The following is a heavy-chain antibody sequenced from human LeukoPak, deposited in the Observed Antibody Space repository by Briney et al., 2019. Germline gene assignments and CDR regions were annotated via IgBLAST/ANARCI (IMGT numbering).Heavy chain of an antibody. V-gene: IGHV1-2*04. CDR2: INPNIGGT. CDR1: GYTFTGYY. J-gene: IGHJ4*02. D-gene: IGHD5-18*01. CDR3: AKDGGTVVTAMVHTTDY. Sequence: ASVKVSCKASGYTFTGYYMHWVRQAPGQGLEWMGWINPNIGGTNYAQKFQGWVTMTRDTSISTAYMELSRLRSDDTAVYYCAKDGGTVVTAMVHTTDYWGQGTLVTVSS.